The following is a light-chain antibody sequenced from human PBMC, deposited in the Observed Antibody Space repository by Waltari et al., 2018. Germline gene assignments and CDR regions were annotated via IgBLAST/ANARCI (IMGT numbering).Light chain of an antibody. Sequence: DIVMTQSPDSLAGYRGEGATITCKSSQSVLNSSNNKNSLAWDRQKPGQSPKLLIYWASTRESGVPDRFSGSGSGTAFTLTISSLQAEDVAIYYCQHYYRAPHTFGQGTKLEIK. V-gene: IGKV4-1*01. CDR2: WAS. CDR3: QHYYRAPHT. CDR1: QSVLNSSNNKNS. J-gene: IGKJ2*01.